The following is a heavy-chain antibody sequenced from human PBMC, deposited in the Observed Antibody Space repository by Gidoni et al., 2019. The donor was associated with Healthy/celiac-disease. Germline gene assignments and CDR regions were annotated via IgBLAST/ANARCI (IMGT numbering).Heavy chain of an antibody. V-gene: IGHV3-9*01. CDR2: ISWNSGSI. D-gene: IGHD3-10*01. J-gene: IGHJ4*02. CDR1: GFTFDDYA. CDR3: AKSHGSGSYVFDY. Sequence: EVQLVESGGGLVQPGRSLRLSCAASGFTFDDYAMHWVRQAPGKGLGWVSGISWNSGSIGYADSVKGRFTISRDNAKNSLYLQMNSLRAEDTALYYCAKSHGSGSYVFDYWGQGTLVTVSS.